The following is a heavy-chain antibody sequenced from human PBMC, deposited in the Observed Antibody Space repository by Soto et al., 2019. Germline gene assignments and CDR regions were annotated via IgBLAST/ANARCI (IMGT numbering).Heavy chain of an antibody. CDR1: GFTFSNYA. CDR2: ISDSGDRT. CDR3: AKIGYFDSSGSYYYFDF. V-gene: IGHV3-23*01. J-gene: IGHJ4*02. D-gene: IGHD3-22*01. Sequence: GGSLRLSCTASGFTFSNYAMNWVRQAPGKGLEWVSAISDSGDRTFYADSVKGRFTISRDNSKNTLYLQIDGLRAEDTAIFYCAKIGYFDSSGSYYYFDFWGQGTLVTVSS.